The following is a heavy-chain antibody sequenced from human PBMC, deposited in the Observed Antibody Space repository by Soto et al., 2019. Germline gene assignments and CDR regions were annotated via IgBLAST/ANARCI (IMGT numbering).Heavy chain of an antibody. D-gene: IGHD2-15*01. CDR3: ASSVVVPSTMNYFDY. Sequence: ESLTISCKGSGYSFSNYWIALVRQMPGKGLEWMGIIFPADSDTKYSPSFQGQVTISADKSISTAYLQWSSLKASDTAMYYCASSVVVPSTMNYFDYWGQGSLVTVSS. CDR1: GYSFSNYW. V-gene: IGHV5-51*01. J-gene: IGHJ4*02. CDR2: IFPADSDT.